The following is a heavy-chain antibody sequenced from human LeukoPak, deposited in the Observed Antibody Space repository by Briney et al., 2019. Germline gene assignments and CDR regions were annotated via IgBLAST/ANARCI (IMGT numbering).Heavy chain of an antibody. CDR1: GFTFSSYS. CDR2: ITGSADRT. D-gene: IGHD3-10*01. J-gene: IGHJ4*02. V-gene: IGHV3-23*01. CDR3: ARPQVVVLNPFDY. Sequence: GGSLRLSCAASGFTFSSYSMNWVRQAPGKGLEWVSAITGSADRTHYADSVKGRFTISRDNSKNIVYLQMNSLRAKDTAVYFYARPQVVVLNPFDYWGQGTLVTVSS.